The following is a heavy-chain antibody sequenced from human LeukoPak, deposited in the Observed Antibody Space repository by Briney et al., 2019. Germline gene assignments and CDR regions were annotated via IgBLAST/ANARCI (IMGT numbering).Heavy chain of an antibody. D-gene: IGHD3-10*01. Sequence: PSETLSLTCTVSGGSISSSSHYWGWIRQPPGKGLEWIGSIYYSGSTYYNPSLKSRVTISVDTSKNQFSLKLSSVTAADTAVYYCARVKVLGLITMVRGVISPLFDYWGQGTLVTVSS. V-gene: IGHV4-39*01. CDR3: ARVKVLGLITMVRGVISPLFDY. CDR1: GGSISSSSHY. CDR2: IYYSGST. J-gene: IGHJ4*02.